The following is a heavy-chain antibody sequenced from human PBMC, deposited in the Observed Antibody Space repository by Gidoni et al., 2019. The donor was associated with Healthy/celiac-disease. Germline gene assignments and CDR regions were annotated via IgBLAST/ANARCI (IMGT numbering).Heavy chain of an antibody. CDR1: VFTFSAYY. D-gene: IGHD6-19*01. J-gene: IGHJ3*02. CDR3: AREFTSGGYDAFAI. Sequence: QVQQVESGGGLVKPGGSLRLSCAATVFTFSAYYRRWIRPAPGKGLEWVAYISSSSSYTTYADSVKGRLTISRDNAKNSLYLQMTSLRAEDPAVYYCAREFTSGGYDAFAIWGQGTMVTVSS. CDR2: ISSSSSYT. V-gene: IGHV3-11*06.